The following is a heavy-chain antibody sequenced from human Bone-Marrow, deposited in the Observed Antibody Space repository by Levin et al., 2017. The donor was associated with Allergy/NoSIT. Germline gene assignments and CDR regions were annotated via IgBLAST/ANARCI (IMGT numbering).Heavy chain of an antibody. D-gene: IGHD5-12*01. CDR1: GSSISSGYS. Sequence: SETLSLTCVVSGSSISSGYSWGWIRQPPGKGLEWIASIYHTGSTYYNSSLWNRVTISADGSKNQFSWKLKSVTAADTAVNYCARVVAATERFDPWGQGMLVTVS. V-gene: IGHV4-38-2*01. CDR3: ARVVAATERFDP. CDR2: IYHTGST. J-gene: IGHJ5*02.